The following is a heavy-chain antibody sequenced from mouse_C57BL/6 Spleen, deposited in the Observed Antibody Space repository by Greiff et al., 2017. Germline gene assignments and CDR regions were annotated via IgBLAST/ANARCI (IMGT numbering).Heavy chain of an antibody. Sequence: QVQLQQSGAELVKPGASVKLSCKASGYTFTEYTIHWVKQRPGQGLEWIGWFYPGSGSIKYNEKFKDKATLTADKSSSTVYMELSRLTSEDSAVYFCARDEVTTVVARDWYFDVWGTGTTVTVAS. J-gene: IGHJ1*03. CDR3: ARDEVTTVVARDWYFDV. CDR1: GYTFTEYT. D-gene: IGHD1-1*01. V-gene: IGHV1-62-2*01. CDR2: FYPGSGSI.